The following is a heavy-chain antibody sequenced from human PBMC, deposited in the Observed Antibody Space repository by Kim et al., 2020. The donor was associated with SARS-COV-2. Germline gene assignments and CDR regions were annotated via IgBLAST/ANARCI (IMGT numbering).Heavy chain of an antibody. V-gene: IGHV1-46*01. J-gene: IGHJ4*02. D-gene: IGHD6-13*01. CDR3: ARDRIGSSWEYYFDY. Sequence: QKFQGRVTMTRDTSTSTVYMELSSLRSEDTAVYYCARDRIGSSWEYYFDYWGQGTLVTVSS.